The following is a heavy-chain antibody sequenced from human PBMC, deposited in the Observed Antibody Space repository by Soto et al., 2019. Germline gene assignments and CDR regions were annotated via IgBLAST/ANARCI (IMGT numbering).Heavy chain of an antibody. Sequence: GGSLRLSCAASGFTFSSYAMSWVRQAPGKGLEWVSAISGSGGSTYYADSVKGRFTISRDNSKNTLYLQMNSLRAEDTAVYYCASYYDSSCYYRTYYYYYGMDVWAQGTTVTVSS. J-gene: IGHJ6*02. CDR1: GFTFSSYA. CDR2: ISGSGGST. V-gene: IGHV3-23*01. D-gene: IGHD3-22*01. CDR3: ASYYDSSCYYRTYYYYYGMDV.